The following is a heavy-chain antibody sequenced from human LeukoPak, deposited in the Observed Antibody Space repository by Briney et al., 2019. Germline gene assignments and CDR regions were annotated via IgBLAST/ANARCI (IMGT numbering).Heavy chain of an antibody. J-gene: IGHJ6*04. D-gene: IGHD3-3*01. CDR3: AGIPVFGVVLHQEPV. V-gene: IGHV1-69*10. Sequence: SVKVSCKASGGTYSDYALNWVRQAPGQGLEWMGVFIPILGTANSTQKFQGRVTITADISTNTVYMELSSLRSEDTAVYFCAGIPVFGVVLHQEPVWGKGTTVTVSS. CDR2: FIPILGTA. CDR1: GGTYSDYA.